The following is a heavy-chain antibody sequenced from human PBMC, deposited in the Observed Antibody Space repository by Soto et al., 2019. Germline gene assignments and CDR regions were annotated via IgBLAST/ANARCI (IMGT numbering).Heavy chain of an antibody. V-gene: IGHV3-23*01. Sequence: EVQLLESGGGLVQPGGSLRLSCAGSGLTLNDYAMSWVRQAPGKGLEWVASIRGGEDTTFYADSVRGRFTISRDDSKNTLSLQMNSLRAEDTALYYCAKPPVWKSEHLSFWGQGTLVTVSS. CDR2: IRGGEDTT. J-gene: IGHJ4*02. D-gene: IGHD3-16*01. CDR1: GLTLNDYA. CDR3: AKPPVWKSEHLSF.